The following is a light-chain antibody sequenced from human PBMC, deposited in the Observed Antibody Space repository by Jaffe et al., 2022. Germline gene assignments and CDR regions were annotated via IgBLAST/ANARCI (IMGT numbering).Light chain of an antibody. CDR2: EVT. CDR1: TSDIGAYNY. CDR3: SSFAGINSLYV. V-gene: IGLV2-8*01. Sequence: QSALTQPPSASGSPGQSVTISCTGTTSDIGAYNYVSWYQQHPGKAPKLIIYEVTKRPSGVPDRFSGSKSGNTASLTVSGLQTEDEADYYCSSFAGINSLYVFGKGTGVTVL. J-gene: IGLJ1*01.